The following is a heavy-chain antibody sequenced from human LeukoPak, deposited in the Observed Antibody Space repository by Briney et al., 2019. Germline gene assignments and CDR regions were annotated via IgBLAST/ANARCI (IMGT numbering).Heavy chain of an antibody. D-gene: IGHD1-26*01. J-gene: IGHJ5*02. CDR3: ARRISGSYYVGGFDP. CDR2: IYYSGST. Sequence: PSETLSLTCTVSGGSLSSSSYYWGWIRQPPGKGREWIGRIYYSGSTYYNPSLKSRVTISVDTSKNQCSLKLSSVTAADTAVYYCARRISGSYYVGGFDPWGQGTLVTVSS. CDR1: GGSLSSSSYY. V-gene: IGHV4-39*01.